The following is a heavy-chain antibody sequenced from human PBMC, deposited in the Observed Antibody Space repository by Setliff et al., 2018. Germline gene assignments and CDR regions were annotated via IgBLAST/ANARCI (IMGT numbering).Heavy chain of an antibody. V-gene: IGHV3-30*01. CDR2: ISYDGINK. D-gene: IGHD3-3*01. Sequence: PGGSLRLSCAASGFTFARFAMHWVRQAPGKGLEWVAVISYDGINKYYADSVKGRFTISRDNSKNTLYLQMNSLRPEDTAVYYCAGDKPLQHNYNFWSGYCPYWGQGTLVTVSS. CDR1: GFTFARFA. CDR3: AGDKPLQHNYNFWSGYCPY. J-gene: IGHJ4*02.